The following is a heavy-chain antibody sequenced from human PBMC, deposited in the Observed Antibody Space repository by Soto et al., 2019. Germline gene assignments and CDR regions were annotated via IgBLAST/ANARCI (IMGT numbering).Heavy chain of an antibody. V-gene: IGHV1-18*01. J-gene: IGHJ6*04. Sequence: ASVKVSCNASGSTFTSYCISWVRQAPGQGLEWMGWISAYNGNTNYAQKLQGRVTMTTDTSTSTAYMELRSLRSDVTVVYYCARDDGVAVDGDVWGKGTAVIVSS. CDR1: GSTFTSYC. CDR2: ISAYNGNT. CDR3: ARDDGVAVDGDV. D-gene: IGHD2-8*01.